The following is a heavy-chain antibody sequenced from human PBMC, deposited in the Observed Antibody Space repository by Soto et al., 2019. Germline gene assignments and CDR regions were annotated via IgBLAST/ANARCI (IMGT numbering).Heavy chain of an antibody. Sequence: SETLSLTCSVSGDSISSADYFWTWIRQSPGKGLEWMGYIFHSGTTYYNPSLKGRLLISIENSKNQSSLRLTSVTAADSAVYFCARETYLPKDRNDFWGPGTLVTVYS. V-gene: IGHV4-30-4*01. CDR1: GDSISSADYF. CDR2: IFHSGTT. J-gene: IGHJ4*02. CDR3: ARETYLPKDRNDF.